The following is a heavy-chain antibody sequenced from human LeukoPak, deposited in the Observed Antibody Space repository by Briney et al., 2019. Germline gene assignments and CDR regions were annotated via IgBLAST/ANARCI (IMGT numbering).Heavy chain of an antibody. J-gene: IGHJ4*02. CDR2: IYSGGST. V-gene: IGHV3-66*01. D-gene: IGHD1/OR15-1a*01. CDR3: ARSDRTGTGNY. Sequence: GGSLRLSCAASGFTVSSNYMSWVRQAPGKGLEWVLVIYSGGSTYYADSVKGRFTISRDNSKNTLYLQMNSLRAEDTAVYYCARSDRTGTGNYWGQGTLVTVSS. CDR1: GFTVSSNY.